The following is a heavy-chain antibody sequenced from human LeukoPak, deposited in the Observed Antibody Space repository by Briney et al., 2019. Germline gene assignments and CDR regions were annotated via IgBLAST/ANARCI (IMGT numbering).Heavy chain of an antibody. CDR3: AKDEFGGSYAQPVY. Sequence: GGSLRLSCAASGFTFSSYAMSWVRQAPGKGLEWVSAISGSGGSTYYADSVKGRFTISRDNPKNTLYLQMNSLRAEDTAVYYCAKDEFGGSYAQPVYWGQGTLVTVSS. J-gene: IGHJ4*02. CDR1: GFTFSSYA. V-gene: IGHV3-23*01. D-gene: IGHD1-26*01. CDR2: ISGSGGST.